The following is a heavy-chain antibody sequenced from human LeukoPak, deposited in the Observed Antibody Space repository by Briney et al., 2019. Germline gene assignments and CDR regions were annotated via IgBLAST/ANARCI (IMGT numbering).Heavy chain of an antibody. CDR1: GFTFSDYY. CDR2: ISSSGSTI. CDR3: ARDGQDGRLPFYDY. J-gene: IGHJ4*02. D-gene: IGHD2-21*01. Sequence: GRSLRLSCAASGFTFSDYYMSWIRQAPGKGLEWVSYISSSGSTIYYADSVKGRFTISRDNAKNSLYLQMNSLRAEDTAVYYCARDGQDGRLPFYDYWGQGTLVTVSS. V-gene: IGHV3-11*01.